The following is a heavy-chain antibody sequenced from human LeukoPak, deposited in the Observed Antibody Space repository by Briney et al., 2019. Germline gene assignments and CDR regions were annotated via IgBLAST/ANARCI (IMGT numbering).Heavy chain of an antibody. V-gene: IGHV4-34*01. CDR3: ASNTKYSGYGYYFDY. CDR2: INHSGST. J-gene: IGHJ4*02. D-gene: IGHD5-12*01. CDR1: GGSFSGYY. Sequence: SETLSLTCAVYGGSFSGYYWSWIRQPPGKGLEWIGEINHSGSTNYNPSLKSRVTISVDTSKNQFSLKLSSVTAADTAVYYCASNTKYSGYGYYFDYWGQGTLVTVSS.